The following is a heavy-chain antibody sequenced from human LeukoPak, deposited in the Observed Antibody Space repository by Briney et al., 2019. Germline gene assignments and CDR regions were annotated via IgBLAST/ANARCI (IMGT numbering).Heavy chain of an antibody. V-gene: IGHV3-48*03. CDR2: ISSSGSTI. D-gene: IGHD6-13*01. J-gene: IGHJ4*02. CDR3: ARSSWYAYFDY. Sequence: PGGSLRLSCAASGFTLSSYEMNWVRQAPGKGLEWVSYISSSGSTIYYADSVKGRFTISRDNAKSSLYLQMNSLRAEDTAVYYCARSSWYAYFDYWGQGTLVTVSS. CDR1: GFTLSSYE.